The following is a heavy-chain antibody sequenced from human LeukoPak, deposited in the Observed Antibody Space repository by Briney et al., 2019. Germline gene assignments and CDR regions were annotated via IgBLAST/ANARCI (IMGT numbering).Heavy chain of an antibody. CDR3: ARSVRLAAAGPLFDY. Sequence: NTSETLSLTCTVSGGSISSGGYYWSWIRQPPGKGLEWIGYIYHSGSTYYNPSLKSRVTISVDRSKNQFSLKLSSVTAADTAVYYCARSVRLAAAGPLFDYWGQGTLVTVSS. J-gene: IGHJ4*02. CDR1: GGSISSGGYY. CDR2: IYHSGST. D-gene: IGHD6-13*01. V-gene: IGHV4-30-2*01.